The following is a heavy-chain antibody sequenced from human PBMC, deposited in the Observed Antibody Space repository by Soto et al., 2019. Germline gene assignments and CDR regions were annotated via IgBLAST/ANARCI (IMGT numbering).Heavy chain of an antibody. V-gene: IGHV3-33*01. J-gene: IGHJ4*02. CDR2: IWYDGSNK. D-gene: IGHD6-19*01. Sequence: PGGSLRLSCAASGFTFSSYGMHWVRQAPGKGLEWVAVIWYDGSNKYYADSVKGRFTISRDNSKNTLYLQMNSLRAEDTAVYYCARDQQWLVRFYFDFWGQGTLVTVPS. CDR1: GFTFSSYG. CDR3: ARDQQWLVRFYFDF.